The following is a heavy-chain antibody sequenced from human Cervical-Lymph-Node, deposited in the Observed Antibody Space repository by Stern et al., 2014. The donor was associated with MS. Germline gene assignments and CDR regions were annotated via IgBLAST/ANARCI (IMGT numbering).Heavy chain of an antibody. D-gene: IGHD2-15*01. CDR1: GFSVATAGVG. V-gene: IGHV2-5*02. CDR2: IYLAGDK. CDR3: AHSRVKYCRGGTCYSSLFDY. Sequence: QVTLKESGPTLVKPTQTVTLTCTLSGFSVATAGVGVGWIRQPPGKALEWLAVIYLAGDKLYSPSLKNRLTIIKDTSKNQVVLTMTNVDPVDTATYYCAHSRVKYCRGGTCYSSLFDYWGQGTLVTVSS. J-gene: IGHJ4*02.